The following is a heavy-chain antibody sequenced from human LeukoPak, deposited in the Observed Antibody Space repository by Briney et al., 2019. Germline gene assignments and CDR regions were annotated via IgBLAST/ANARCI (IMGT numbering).Heavy chain of an antibody. V-gene: IGHV3-64*01. J-gene: IGHJ4*02. CDR3: AKKESIVVVPGAKYYFDY. D-gene: IGHD2-2*01. CDR2: ISSNGGST. Sequence: GGSLRLSRAAAGFTFSSYAMHWVRQAPGKGLEYVSAISSNGGSTYYANSVKGRFTISRDNSKNTLYLQMNSLRVEDTAVYYCAKKESIVVVPGAKYYFDYWGQGTLVTVSS. CDR1: GFTFSSYA.